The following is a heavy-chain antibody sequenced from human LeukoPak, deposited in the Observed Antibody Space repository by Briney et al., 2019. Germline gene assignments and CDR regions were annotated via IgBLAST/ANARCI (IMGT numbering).Heavy chain of an antibody. CDR3: VPLGGLGYYQYGMDV. J-gene: IGHJ6*02. CDR2: IGGSGGDT. CDR1: EFTFSSYW. D-gene: IGHD3/OR15-3a*01. Sequence: GGSLRLSCAASEFTFSSYWMSWVRQAPGKGLEWVSGIGGSGGDTFYADSVRGRFTVSRDNSKNTLFLQIDSLRTEDTAVYYCVPLGGLGYYQYGMDVWGRGTTVTVSS. V-gene: IGHV3-23*01.